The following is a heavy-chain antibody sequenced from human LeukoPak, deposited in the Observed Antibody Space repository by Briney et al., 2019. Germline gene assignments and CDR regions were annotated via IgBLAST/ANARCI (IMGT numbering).Heavy chain of an antibody. J-gene: IGHJ4*02. CDR2: IKQDGSEK. CDR1: GFTFSSYW. V-gene: IGHV3-7*01. D-gene: IGHD3-3*01. CDR3: ARPNYDFWSGCPSAVDY. Sequence: GGSLRLSCAASGFTFSSYWMSWVRQAPGKGLEWVANIKQDGSEKYYVDSVKGRFTISGANAKNSPYLQMNSLRAEDTAVYYCARPNYDFWSGCPSAVDYWGQGTLVTVSS.